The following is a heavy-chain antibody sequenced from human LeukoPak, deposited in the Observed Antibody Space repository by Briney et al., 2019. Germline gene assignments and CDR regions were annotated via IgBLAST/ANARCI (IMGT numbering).Heavy chain of an antibody. CDR3: ARVSDRYCSSTSCYGAYYYYYYYMDV. J-gene: IGHJ6*03. V-gene: IGHV3-7*01. CDR2: INQDGSEK. CDR1: GFTFSSYE. D-gene: IGHD2-2*01. Sequence: GGSLRLSCAASGFTFSSYEMNWVRQAPGKGLEWVANINQDGSEKYYVDSVKGRFTISRDNAKNSLYLQMNSLRAEDTAVYYCARVSDRYCSSTSCYGAYYYYYYYMDVWGKGTTVTVSS.